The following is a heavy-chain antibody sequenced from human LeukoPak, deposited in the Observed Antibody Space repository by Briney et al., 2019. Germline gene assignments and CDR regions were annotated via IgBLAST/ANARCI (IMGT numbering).Heavy chain of an antibody. CDR1: GGSISSYY. J-gene: IGHJ3*02. CDR3: ARDGYYYDSSGYYARAFDI. CDR2: IYYSGST. D-gene: IGHD3-22*01. Sequence: SETLSLTCTVSGGSISSYYWSWIRQPPGKGLEWIGYIYYSGSTNYNPSLKSRVTLSVDTSKNQFSLTLSSVTAADTAVYYCARDGYYYDSSGYYARAFDIWGQGTMVAVSS. V-gene: IGHV4-59*01.